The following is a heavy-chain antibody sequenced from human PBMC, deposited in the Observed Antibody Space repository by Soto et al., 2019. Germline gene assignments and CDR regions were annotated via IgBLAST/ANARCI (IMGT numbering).Heavy chain of an antibody. CDR3: ARGGYCSSTSCLARYGMDV. V-gene: IGHV1-69*01. CDR1: GGTFSSYA. D-gene: IGHD2-2*01. CDR2: IIPIVGTA. J-gene: IGHJ6*02. Sequence: QVQLVQSGAEVKKPGSSVKVSCKASGGTFSSYAISWVRQAPGQGLEWMGGIIPIVGTANYAQKFQGRVTITADESTSTAYMELSRLRSEDTAVYYCARGGYCSSTSCLARYGMDVWGQGTTVTVSS.